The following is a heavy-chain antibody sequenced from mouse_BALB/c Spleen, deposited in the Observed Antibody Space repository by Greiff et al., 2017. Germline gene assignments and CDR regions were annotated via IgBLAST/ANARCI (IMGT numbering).Heavy chain of an antibody. CDR3: ARGGITTVVEDFDY. J-gene: IGHJ2*01. CDR2: ISYSGST. D-gene: IGHD1-1*01. CDR1: GYSITSDYA. Sequence: EVKLMESGPGLVKPSQSLSLTCTVTGYSITSDYAWNWIRQFPGNKLEWMGYISYSGSTSYNPSLKSRISITRDTSKNQFFLQLNSVTTEDTATYYCARGGITTVVEDFDYWGQGTTLTVSS. V-gene: IGHV3-2*02.